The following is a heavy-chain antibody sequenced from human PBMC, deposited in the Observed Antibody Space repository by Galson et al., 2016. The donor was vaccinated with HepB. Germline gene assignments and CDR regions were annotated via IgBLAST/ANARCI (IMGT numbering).Heavy chain of an antibody. CDR1: GFSFDDYA. V-gene: IGHV3-9*01. D-gene: IGHD3-9*01. J-gene: IGHJ4*02. CDR3: AKNDILAGYSAFDY. CDR2: ISWNSGSI. Sequence: SLRLSCAASGFSFDDYAMHWVRQAPGKGLEWVSGISWNSGSIAYGDSVKGRFTISRDNARHSLYLQMNSLRAEDTALYYCAKNDILAGYSAFDYWGQGTLVTVSS.